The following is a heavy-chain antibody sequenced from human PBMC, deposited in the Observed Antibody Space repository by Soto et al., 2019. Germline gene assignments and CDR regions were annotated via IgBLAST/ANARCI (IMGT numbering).Heavy chain of an antibody. CDR1: GGSISSSSYY. J-gene: IGHJ6*02. Sequence: SETLSLTCTVSGGSISSSSYYWGWIRQPPGKGLEWIGSIYYSGSTYYNPSLKSRVTISVDTSKNQFSLKLSSVTAADTAVYYCARDGGIQLWLYYYYGMDVWGQGTTVTVSS. D-gene: IGHD5-18*01. CDR3: ARDGGIQLWLYYYYGMDV. V-gene: IGHV4-39*02. CDR2: IYYSGST.